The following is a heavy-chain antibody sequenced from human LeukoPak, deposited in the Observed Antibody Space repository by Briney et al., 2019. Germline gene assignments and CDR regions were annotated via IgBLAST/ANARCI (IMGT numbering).Heavy chain of an antibody. CDR3: ARAGYCSSTSCDGNNWFDP. Sequence: ASVKVSCKASGGTFSSYAISWVRQAPGQGLEWMGGIIPIFGTANYAQKFQGRVTITADESTSTAYMELSSLRSEDTAVYYCARAGYCSSTSCDGNNWFDPWGQGTLVTVSS. J-gene: IGHJ5*02. CDR1: GGTFSSYA. V-gene: IGHV1-69*13. CDR2: IIPIFGTA. D-gene: IGHD2-2*01.